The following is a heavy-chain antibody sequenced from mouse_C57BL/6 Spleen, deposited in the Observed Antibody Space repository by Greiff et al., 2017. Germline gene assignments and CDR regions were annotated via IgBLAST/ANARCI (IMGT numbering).Heavy chain of an antibody. J-gene: IGHJ1*03. V-gene: IGHV1-76*01. CDR2: IYPGSGNT. D-gene: IGHD1-1*01. Sequence: QVHVKQSGAELVRPGASVKLSCKASGYTFTDYYINWVKQRPGQGLEWIARIYPGSGNTYYNEKFKGKATLTAEKSSSTAYMQLSSLASEDSAVYFCAYGSPWYFDVWGTGTTVTVSS. CDR1: GYTFTDYY. CDR3: AYGSPWYFDV.